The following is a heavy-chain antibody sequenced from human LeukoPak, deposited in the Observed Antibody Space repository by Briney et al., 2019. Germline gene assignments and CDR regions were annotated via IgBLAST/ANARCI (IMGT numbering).Heavy chain of an antibody. CDR2: ISANSGKT. CDR3: ARSSWQSDDYFGMDV. J-gene: IGHJ6*04. D-gene: IGHD2-21*02. Sequence: ASVKVSCKTFGFTFNNYGFNWVRQAPGQGPEWMGWISANSGKTNYAKKLQGRLTIVTDISTRTAFMELTSLTSDDTAVYYCARSSWQSDDYFGMDVWGKGTTVSVSS. V-gene: IGHV1-18*04. CDR1: GFTFNNYG.